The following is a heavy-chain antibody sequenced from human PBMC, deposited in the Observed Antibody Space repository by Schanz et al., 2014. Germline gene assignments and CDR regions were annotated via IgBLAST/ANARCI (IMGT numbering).Heavy chain of an antibody. CDR3: AASSGWHPSTDY. CDR1: GITFSSHS. D-gene: IGHD6-19*01. Sequence: EVHLVESGGGLVQPGGSLRLSCAASGITFSSHSFIWVRQAPGKGLEWISYITYNGGTIYYADSVKGRFTISRDNAKNSLYLEMNSLRAEDTAVYYCAASSGWHPSTDYWGQGTLVTDSS. V-gene: IGHV3-48*01. CDR2: ITYNGGTI. J-gene: IGHJ4*02.